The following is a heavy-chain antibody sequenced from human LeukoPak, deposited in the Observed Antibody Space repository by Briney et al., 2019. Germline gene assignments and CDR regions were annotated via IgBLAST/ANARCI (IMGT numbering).Heavy chain of an antibody. CDR3: ARASPVNLGTYWYFDL. V-gene: IGHV4-59*01. J-gene: IGHJ2*01. CDR1: GGSISSYY. CDR2: FYYNGSP. Sequence: PSETLSLTCTVPGGSISSYYWSWIRQPPGKGLEWIGHFYYNGSPNYNSSLKSRGSISVDTSKTQFSLKLSSVTAADTAVYYCARASPVNLGTYWYFDLWGRGTLVTVSS. D-gene: IGHD7-27*01.